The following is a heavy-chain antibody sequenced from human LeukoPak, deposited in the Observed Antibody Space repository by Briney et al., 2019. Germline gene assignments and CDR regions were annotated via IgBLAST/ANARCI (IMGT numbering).Heavy chain of an antibody. CDR1: GFSFSNNG. V-gene: IGHV3-30*03. J-gene: IGHJ4*02. CDR3: ASRSPALDY. CDR2: ISCDGSYK. D-gene: IGHD2-2*01. Sequence: GGSLRLSCAASGFSFSNNGMHWVRQAPGKGLEWVAVISCDGSYKYYAESVKGRFTISRDNSKNTVYLQMNSLRADDTAVYYCASRSPALDYWGQGTLVTVSS.